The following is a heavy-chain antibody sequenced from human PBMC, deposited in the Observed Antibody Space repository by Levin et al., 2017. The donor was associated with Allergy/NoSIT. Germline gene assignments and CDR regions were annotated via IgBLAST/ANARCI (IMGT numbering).Heavy chain of an antibody. Sequence: SETLSLTCAVSGDSIDNGNWWSWVRQPPGEGLEWIGEIYHSGNTNYNPSLKSRLTISVVKSKDQFSLKLRSVTAADTAVYFCARLPNFSYYMDVWGKGTTVIVSS. CDR3: ARLPNFSYYMDV. CDR1: GDSIDNGNW. J-gene: IGHJ6*03. CDR2: IYHSGNT. V-gene: IGHV4-4*02.